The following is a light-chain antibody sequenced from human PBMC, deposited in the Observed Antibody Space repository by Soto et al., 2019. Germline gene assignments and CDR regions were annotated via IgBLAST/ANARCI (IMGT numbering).Light chain of an antibody. CDR1: SSDVGGYDY. CDR3: NSYSGSNNFVV. CDR2: EVN. J-gene: IGLJ1*01. V-gene: IGLV2-8*01. Sequence: QSALTQPPSASGSPGQSVTISCTGTSSDVGGYDYVSWYQQHPGKAPELIIYEVNKRPSGVPDRFSGSKSCNTASLTVSGLQAEDEADYYCNSYSGSNNFVVFGTGTKLTVL.